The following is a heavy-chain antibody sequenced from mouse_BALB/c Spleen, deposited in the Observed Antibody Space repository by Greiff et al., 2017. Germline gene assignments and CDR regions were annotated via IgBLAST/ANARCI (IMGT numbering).Heavy chain of an antibody. CDR3: ARVITTADYFDY. CDR2: IDPANGNT. D-gene: IGHD1-2*01. J-gene: IGHJ2*01. V-gene: IGHV14-3*02. CDR1: GFNIKDTY. Sequence: VQLQQSGAELVKPGASVKLSCTASGFNIKDTYMHWVKQRPEQGLEWIGRIDPANGNTKYDPKFQGKATITADTSSNTAYLQLSSLTSEDTAVYYCARVITTADYFDYWGQGTTLTVSS.